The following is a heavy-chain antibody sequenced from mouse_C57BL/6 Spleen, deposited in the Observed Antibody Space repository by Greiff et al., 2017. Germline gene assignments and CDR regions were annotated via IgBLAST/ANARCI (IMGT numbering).Heavy chain of an antibody. CDR3: ARDPANWDGLDY. CDR1: GYTFTSYW. J-gene: IGHJ2*01. V-gene: IGHV1-64*01. Sequence: QVQLQQSGAELVKPGASVKLSCKASGYTFTSYWMHWVKQRPGQGLEWIGMIHPNSGSTNYNEKFKSKATLTVDKSSSTAYMQLSSLTSEDSAVYYCARDPANWDGLDYWGQGTTLTVSS. D-gene: IGHD4-1*01. CDR2: IHPNSGST.